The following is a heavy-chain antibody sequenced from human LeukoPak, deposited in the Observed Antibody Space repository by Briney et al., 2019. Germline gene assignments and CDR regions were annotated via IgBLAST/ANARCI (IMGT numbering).Heavy chain of an antibody. CDR3: AKWPSYQLLYPSYYYMDV. Sequence: GGSLRLSCAASGFTFSSYAMSWVRQAPGKGLEWVSAISSSGGSTYYADSVKGRFTISRDNSKNTLYLQMNSLRAEDTAVYYCAKWPSYQLLYPSYYYMDVWGKGTTVTVSS. CDR2: ISSSGGST. CDR1: GFTFSSYA. V-gene: IGHV3-23*01. D-gene: IGHD2-2*02. J-gene: IGHJ6*03.